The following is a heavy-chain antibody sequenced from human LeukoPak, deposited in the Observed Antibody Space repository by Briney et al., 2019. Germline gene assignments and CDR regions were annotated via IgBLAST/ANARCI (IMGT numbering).Heavy chain of an antibody. D-gene: IGHD6-19*01. CDR3: AKFRGAVAALDY. CDR2: ISGSGGST. Sequence: SGGSLRLSCAASGFTFSSYATSWVRQAPGKGLEWVSAISGSGGSTYYADSVKGRFTISRDNSKNTLYLQMNSLRAEDTAVYYCAKFRGAVAALDYWGQGTLVTVSS. J-gene: IGHJ4*02. V-gene: IGHV3-23*01. CDR1: GFTFSSYA.